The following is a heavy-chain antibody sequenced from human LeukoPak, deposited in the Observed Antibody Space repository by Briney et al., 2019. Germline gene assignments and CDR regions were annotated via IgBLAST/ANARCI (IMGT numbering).Heavy chain of an antibody. CDR3: ARGRAVSDY. CDR1: GGSISSGSYY. V-gene: IGHV4-61*02. D-gene: IGHD3-10*01. J-gene: IGHJ4*02. CDR2: IYTSGST. Sequence: PSETLSLTCTVSGGSISSGSYYWSWIRQPAGKGLEWIGRIYTSGSTNYNPSLKSRVTISVDTSKNQFSLKLSSVTAADTAVYYCARGRAVSDYWGQGTLVTVSS.